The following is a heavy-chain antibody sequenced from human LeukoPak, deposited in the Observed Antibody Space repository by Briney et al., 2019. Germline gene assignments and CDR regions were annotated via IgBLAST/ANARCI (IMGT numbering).Heavy chain of an antibody. CDR1: GGSISSGDYY. CDR3: AREPPTVTTTGGID. Sequence: SETLSLTCTVSGGSISSGDYYWSWIRQPPGKGLEWIGYIYYSGSTYYNPSLKSRVTISVDTSKNQFSLKLSSVTAADTAVYYCAREPPTVTTTGGIDWGQGTLVTVSS. D-gene: IGHD4-11*01. J-gene: IGHJ4*02. CDR2: IYYSGST. V-gene: IGHV4-30-4*08.